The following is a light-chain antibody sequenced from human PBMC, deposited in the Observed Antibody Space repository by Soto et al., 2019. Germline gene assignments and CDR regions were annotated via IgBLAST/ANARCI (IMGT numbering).Light chain of an antibody. CDR2: DTF. V-gene: IGKV3-11*01. J-gene: IGKJ2*01. CDR3: QLRSDWPPTYT. CDR1: QIVTSS. Sequence: EIVLTQSPATLSLSPGTGATLSCRAGQIVTSSLAWYQQRPGQAPRLLIYDTFTRATGIPARFSAKGAGTDFTLTTSSLEPEDSAVYFCQLRSDWPPTYTFGQGTKVDIK.